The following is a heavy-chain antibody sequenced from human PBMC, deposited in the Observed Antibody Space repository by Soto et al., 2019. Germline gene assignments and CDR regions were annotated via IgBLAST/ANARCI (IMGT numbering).Heavy chain of an antibody. D-gene: IGHD1-26*01. V-gene: IGHV3-11*01. CDR3: ARDFTVGFEPAY. CDR2: ITSSGSTI. J-gene: IGHJ4*02. Sequence: GGSMSLSCTAAGFTFGDYYMSWLRQAPGKGLEWVSYITSSGSTIYYADSVKGRFTISRDNAKNSLYLQMNSLRADDTAVYYCARDFTVGFEPAYWGQGTLVTVSS. CDR1: GFTFGDYY.